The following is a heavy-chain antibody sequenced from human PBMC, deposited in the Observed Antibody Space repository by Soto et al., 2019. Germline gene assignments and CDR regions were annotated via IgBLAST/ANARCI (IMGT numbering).Heavy chain of an antibody. D-gene: IGHD2-15*01. CDR1: GFTFSTYA. CDR2: ISGGGVTT. CDR3: AKDRDDIGMVDAFEV. Sequence: EMHLLESGGELVQPGGSLGLSCAASGFTFSTYAMTWVRQAPGKGLEYVLAISGGGVTTYYADSMKGRFTISRDISKTTPHPQMNRLRPEDTAVYDCAKDRDDIGMVDAFEVWGQGTMVPVSS. J-gene: IGHJ3*01. V-gene: IGHV3-23*01.